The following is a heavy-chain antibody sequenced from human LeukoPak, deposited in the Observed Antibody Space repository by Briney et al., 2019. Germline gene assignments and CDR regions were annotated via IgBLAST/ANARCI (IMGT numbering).Heavy chain of an antibody. V-gene: IGHV1-18*01. J-gene: IGHJ4*02. D-gene: IGHD6-13*01. CDR3: ARVAAAGTFDY. CDR2: ISAYNGNT. Sequence: ASVKVSCKASGYTFTSYGISWVRQAPGQGLEWMGWISAYNGNTNYAQKFQGRVTITADESTSTAYMELSSLRSEDTAVYHCARVAAAGTFDYWGQGTLVTVSS. CDR1: GYTFTSYG.